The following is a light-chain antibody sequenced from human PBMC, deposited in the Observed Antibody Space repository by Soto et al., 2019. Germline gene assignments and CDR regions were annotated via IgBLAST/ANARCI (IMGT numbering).Light chain of an antibody. CDR3: QSYDSTSVM. Sequence: QSLLTQPPSVSGAPGQRVTISCTGSSSNIGAGYDVQWYQHLPGTAPKLLVYGDNNRPSGVPDRFSGSKSGTSASLAITGLQAEDEADYYCQSYDSTSVMFGGGTQLTVL. J-gene: IGLJ3*02. CDR2: GDN. V-gene: IGLV1-40*01. CDR1: SSNIGAGYD.